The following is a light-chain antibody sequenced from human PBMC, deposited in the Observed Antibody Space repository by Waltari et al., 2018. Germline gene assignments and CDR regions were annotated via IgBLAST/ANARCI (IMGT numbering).Light chain of an antibody. CDR2: DVT. CDR3: SSYTTSSTYV. CDR1: SSDVGGYNF. V-gene: IGLV2-14*03. Sequence: QSALTQPASVSGSPGKSITIPCTGTSSDVGGYNFVSWYQQHPGKVPKLIIYDVTNRPSGVSNRFSGSKSGNTASLTISGLQAEDEADYYCSSYTTSSTYVFGTGTKVTVL. J-gene: IGLJ1*01.